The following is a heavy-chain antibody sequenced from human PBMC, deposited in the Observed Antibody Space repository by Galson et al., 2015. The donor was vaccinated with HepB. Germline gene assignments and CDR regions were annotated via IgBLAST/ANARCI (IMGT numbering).Heavy chain of an antibody. Sequence: SVKVSCKASGGTFSSYAISWVRQAPGQGLEWMGGIIPIFGTANYAQKFQGRVTITADKSTSTAYMELSSLRSEDTAVYYCARESGQQQLDDYWGQGTLVTVSS. D-gene: IGHD6-13*01. V-gene: IGHV1-69*06. CDR2: IIPIFGTA. CDR1: GGTFSSYA. CDR3: ARESGQQQLDDY. J-gene: IGHJ4*02.